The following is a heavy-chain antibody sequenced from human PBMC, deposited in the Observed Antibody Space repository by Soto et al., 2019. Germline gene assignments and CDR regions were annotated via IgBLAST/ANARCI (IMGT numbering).Heavy chain of an antibody. CDR3: RRRGRQSANWFDP. V-gene: IGHV1-69*06. CDR1: GGTFNSFS. CDR2: IIPMSGRP. J-gene: IGHJ5*02. Sequence: QVQLVQSGADVKTPGSSVKVSCKASGGTFNSFSIDWVRQAPGQGLEWMGGIIPMSGRPNYAQRFQGRVTFSADKSTNTVCMEVNSLTYEDTAVYDCRRRGRQSANWFDPWGQGTLVTVSS.